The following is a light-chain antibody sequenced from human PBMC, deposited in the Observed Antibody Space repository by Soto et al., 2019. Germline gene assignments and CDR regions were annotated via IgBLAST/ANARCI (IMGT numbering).Light chain of an antibody. CDR2: DVS. CDR1: SSDVGAHNY. J-gene: IGLJ2*01. CDR3: SSYTTSATLI. Sequence: QSALTQPASVSGSPGQSIAISCTGTSSDVGAHNYVSWYQQHPGKAPKLMIYDVSSRPSGVSIRFSGSKSGNSASLTISGLQAEDEADYYCSSYTTSATLIFGGGTKLTVL. V-gene: IGLV2-14*03.